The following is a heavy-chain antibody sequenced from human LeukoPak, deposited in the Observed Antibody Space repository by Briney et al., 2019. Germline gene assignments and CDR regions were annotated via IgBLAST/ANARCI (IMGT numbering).Heavy chain of an antibody. J-gene: IGHJ4*02. CDR1: GGSISSGGYY. V-gene: IGHV4-31*03. Sequence: SQTLSLTCTVSGGSISSGGYYWSWIRHHPGKGLEWIGYIYYSGSTYYNPSLKSRVTISVDTSKNQFSLKLSSVTAADTAVYYCARLRYCSSTSCYTRFDYWGQGTLVTVSS. CDR3: ARLRYCSSTSCYTRFDY. D-gene: IGHD2-2*02. CDR2: IYYSGST.